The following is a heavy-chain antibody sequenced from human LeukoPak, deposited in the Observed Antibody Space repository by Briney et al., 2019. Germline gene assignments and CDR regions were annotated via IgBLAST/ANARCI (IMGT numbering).Heavy chain of an antibody. V-gene: IGHV5-51*01. CDR2: IYPGDSDT. J-gene: IGHJ4*02. CDR1: GYRSTTYW. Sequence: GESLKISCKGSGYRSTTYWIAWVRQMPGKGLEWMGIIYPGDSDTRYSPSFQGQVTISADKSINTAYLQWSSLKAADTAMYYCARRASGDQNFDYWGQGTLVTVSS. CDR3: ARRASGDQNFDY. D-gene: IGHD4-17*01.